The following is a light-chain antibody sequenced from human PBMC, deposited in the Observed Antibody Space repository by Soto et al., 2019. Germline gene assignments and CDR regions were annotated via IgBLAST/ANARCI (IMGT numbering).Light chain of an antibody. CDR2: DVS. V-gene: IGLV2-14*01. J-gene: IGLJ1*01. CDR1: SSDVGGYTY. CDR3: SSYTTSNTRQIV. Sequence: SALTQPASVSGSPGQAITISCTGTSSDVGGYTYVSWYQQHPGKAPKFIIYDVSNRPSGVSNRLSGSKSGNTASLTISGLQAEDEADYYCSSYTTSNTRQIVFGTGTKLTVL.